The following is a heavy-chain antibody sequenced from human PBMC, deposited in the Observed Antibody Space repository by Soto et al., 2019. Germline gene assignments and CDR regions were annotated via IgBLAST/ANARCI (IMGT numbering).Heavy chain of an antibody. V-gene: IGHV1-69*13. D-gene: IGHD6-6*01. CDR3: ARDQFAARTNVFSYYYYAMDV. CDR2: IIPVFRTT. CDR1: GGTFSNYA. Sequence: ASVKVSCKTSGGTFSNYAINWVRQAPGQGLEWMGGIIPVFRTTDYAQKFQGRVTINADESRVTAYMDLSSLRSEDTAVYYCARDQFAARTNVFSYYYYAMDVWGQGTSVTVSS. J-gene: IGHJ6*02.